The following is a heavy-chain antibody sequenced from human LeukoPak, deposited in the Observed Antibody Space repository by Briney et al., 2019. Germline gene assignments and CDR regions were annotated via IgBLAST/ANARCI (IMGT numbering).Heavy chain of an antibody. Sequence: SETLSLTCTVSGGSLSSSSYYWGWIRQPPGKGLEWIGSIYYSGSTYYNPSLKSRVTISVDTSKNQFSLKLSSVTAADTAVYYCARRRYSSGWPFDYWGQGTLVTVSS. CDR3: ARRRYSSGWPFDY. CDR2: IYYSGST. J-gene: IGHJ4*02. V-gene: IGHV4-39*01. D-gene: IGHD6-19*01. CDR1: GGSLSSSSYY.